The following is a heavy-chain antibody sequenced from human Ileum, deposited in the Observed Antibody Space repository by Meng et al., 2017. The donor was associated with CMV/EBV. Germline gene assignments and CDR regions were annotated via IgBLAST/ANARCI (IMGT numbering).Heavy chain of an antibody. D-gene: IGHD6-13*01. V-gene: IGHV3-7*03. Sequence: GGSLRLSCAASGFTFSSYWMSWVRQAPGKGLEWVANIKQDGSEKYYVDSVKGRFTISRDNAKNSLYLQMNSLRAEDTAVYFCAKGQSGIAAYFDYWGQGTLVTVSS. CDR3: AKGQSGIAAYFDY. J-gene: IGHJ4*02. CDR2: IKQDGSEK. CDR1: GFTFSSYW.